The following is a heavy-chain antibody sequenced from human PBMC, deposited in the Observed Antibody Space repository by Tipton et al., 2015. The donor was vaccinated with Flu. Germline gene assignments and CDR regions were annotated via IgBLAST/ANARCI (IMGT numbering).Heavy chain of an antibody. CDR2: IYTNANT. V-gene: IGHV4-61*02. D-gene: IGHD3-10*02. J-gene: IGHJ4*02. CDR3: ARHTGDSVRGVIDY. Sequence: TLSLTCTVSGGSISRGSYYYNWIRQPAGEGLEWIGRIYTNANTNYKASLKSRVTISVDTSQNQFSLKLSSVTAADTAVYYCARHTGDSVRGVIDYWGQGTLVTVSS. CDR1: GGSISRGSYY.